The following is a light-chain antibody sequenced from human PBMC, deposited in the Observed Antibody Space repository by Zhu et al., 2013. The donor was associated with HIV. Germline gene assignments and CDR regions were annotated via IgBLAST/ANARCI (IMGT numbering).Light chain of an antibody. CDR3: LQHNSYPRT. CDR2: DAS. V-gene: IGKV3D-20*01. Sequence: EIVLTQSPVTLSLSPGERATLSCGASQSVSSSYLAWYQQRPGLAPRLLIYDASTRATGIPARFSGSGSGTEFTLTISSLQPEDFATYYCLQHNSYPRTFGQGTRVEIK. J-gene: IGKJ1*01. CDR1: QSVSSSY.